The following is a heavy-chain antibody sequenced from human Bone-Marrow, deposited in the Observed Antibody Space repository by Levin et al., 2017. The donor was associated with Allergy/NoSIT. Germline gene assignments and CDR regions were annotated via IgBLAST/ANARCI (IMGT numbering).Heavy chain of an antibody. J-gene: IGHJ3*02. CDR2: IIPQFATR. Sequence: ASVKVSCKASGGTFSTYAISWVRQAPGQGLEWVGSIIPQFATRNYAQNFQGRVAVTADESTTTAYLDLSSLRSDDTAVYYCARGKSTSSWDALDIWGQGTMVSVSS. CDR1: GGTFSTYA. CDR3: ARGKSTSSWDALDI. D-gene: IGHD6-13*01. V-gene: IGHV1-69*13.